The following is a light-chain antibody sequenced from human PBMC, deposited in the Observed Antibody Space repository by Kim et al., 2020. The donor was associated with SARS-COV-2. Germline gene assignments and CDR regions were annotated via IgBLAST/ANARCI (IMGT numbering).Light chain of an antibody. CDR2: GKN. J-gene: IGLJ2*01. V-gene: IGLV3-19*01. CDR1: RLRSYY. CDR3: NSRDSNDNVV. Sequence: VALGQTVRITCQGDRLRSYYATWYQQKPGQAPILVIYGKNNRPSGIPDRFSGYSSGNTASLTITGTQAGDEADYYGNSRDSNDNVVFGGGTTLTVL.